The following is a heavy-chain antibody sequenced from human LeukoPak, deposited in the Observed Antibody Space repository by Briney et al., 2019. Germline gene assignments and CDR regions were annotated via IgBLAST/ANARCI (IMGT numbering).Heavy chain of an antibody. V-gene: IGHV1-18*01. D-gene: IGHD1-1*01. Sequence: ASVKVSCKASGYTFTSYGISWVRQAPGQGLEWMGWISAYNGNTNYAQKPQGRVTMTTDTSTSTAYMELRSLRSDDTAVYYCARDGAQLERHVNWFDPWGQGTLVTVSS. CDR3: ARDGAQLERHVNWFDP. CDR1: GYTFTSYG. CDR2: ISAYNGNT. J-gene: IGHJ5*02.